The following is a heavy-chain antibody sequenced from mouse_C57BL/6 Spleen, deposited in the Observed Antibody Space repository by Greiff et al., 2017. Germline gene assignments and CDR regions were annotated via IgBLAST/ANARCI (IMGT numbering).Heavy chain of an antibody. D-gene: IGHD4-1*01. CDR3: ARLTGTYFDY. V-gene: IGHV5-6*01. CDR2: ISSGGSYT. J-gene: IGHJ2*01. CDR1: GFTFSSYG. Sequence: EVKVVESGGDLVKPGGSLKLSCAASGFTFSSYGMSWVRQTPDKRLGWVATISSGGSYTYYPDSVKGRFTISRDNAKNTLYLQMSSLKSEDTAMYYCARLTGTYFDYWGQGTTLTVSS.